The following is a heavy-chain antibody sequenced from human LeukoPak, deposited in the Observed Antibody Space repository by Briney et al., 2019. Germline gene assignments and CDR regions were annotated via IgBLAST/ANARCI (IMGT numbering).Heavy chain of an antibody. Sequence: GGSLRLSCAASGFNFNTYTMYWVRQAPGQGLEWVSGIRHGDGRTYYADSVRGRFTISSDIFENTLYLQMNGLRADDTALYYCAKGLERESRLDSWGQGTLVTVSS. CDR2: IRHGDGRT. V-gene: IGHV3-23*01. D-gene: IGHD1-1*01. J-gene: IGHJ5*01. CDR3: AKGLERESRLDS. CDR1: GFNFNTYT.